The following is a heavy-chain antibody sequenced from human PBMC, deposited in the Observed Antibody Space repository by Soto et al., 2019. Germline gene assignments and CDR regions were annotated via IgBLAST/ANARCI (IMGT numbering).Heavy chain of an antibody. V-gene: IGHV4-34*01. CDR1: GGSFSGYY. J-gene: IGHJ6*01. Sequence: SETLSLTCAVYGGSFSGYYWTWIRQPPGTGLEWIGEINHSGSTNYNPSLKSRVTISVDTSKNQFSLKLTSVTAADTAVYYCARDRGQLLDYCYGMDVRGQGTTVTVSS. CDR3: ARDRGQLLDYCYGMDV. D-gene: IGHD2-2*01. CDR2: INHSGST.